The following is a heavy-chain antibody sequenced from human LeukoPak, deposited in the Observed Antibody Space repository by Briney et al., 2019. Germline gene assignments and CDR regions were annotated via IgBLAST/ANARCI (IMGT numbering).Heavy chain of an antibody. Sequence: ASVKVSCKASGGTLSSYAISWVRQAPGHGLEWMGGIIPIFGTANYAQKFQGRVTITADESTSTAYMELSSLRSEDTAVYYCARGPLRLGELSLWRGIDYWDQGTLVTVSS. CDR2: IIPIFGTA. CDR3: ARGPLRLGELSLWRGIDY. V-gene: IGHV1-69*13. CDR1: GGTLSSYA. D-gene: IGHD3-16*02. J-gene: IGHJ4*02.